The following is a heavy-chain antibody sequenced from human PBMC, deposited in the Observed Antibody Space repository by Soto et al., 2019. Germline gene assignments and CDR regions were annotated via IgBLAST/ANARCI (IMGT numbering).Heavy chain of an antibody. CDR1: GGSISTSRSY. V-gene: IGHV4-39*01. D-gene: IGHD2-21*01. CDR2: IFYSGST. Sequence: QLQLLESGPGLVKASETLSLTCSVLGGSISTSRSYWAWIRQPPGKGLEWLANIFYSGSTFYNPSLASRVSVSVDTSKIEFSLKLRSVTAADTAVYYCARQPTTGDTDLWFDPWGQGTLVTVSS. CDR3: ARQPTTGDTDLWFDP. J-gene: IGHJ5*02.